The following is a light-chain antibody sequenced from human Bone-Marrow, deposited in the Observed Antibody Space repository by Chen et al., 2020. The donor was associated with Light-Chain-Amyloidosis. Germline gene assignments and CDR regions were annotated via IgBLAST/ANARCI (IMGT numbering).Light chain of an antibody. Sequence: DIVMTQSPDSLAVSLGERATINCKSSQSVLYNSNNKNYLAWYQHKPGQPPKLLIYWASTRESGVPDRFSGSGSGTDFTRTINSLQAEDVAVYYCHQYYSIPLTFGQGTKVEI. CDR1: QSVLYNSNNKNY. J-gene: IGKJ1*01. V-gene: IGKV4-1*01. CDR3: HQYYSIPLT. CDR2: WAS.